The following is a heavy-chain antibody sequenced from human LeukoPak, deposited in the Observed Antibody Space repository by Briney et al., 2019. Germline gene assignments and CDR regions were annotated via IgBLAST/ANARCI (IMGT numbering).Heavy chain of an antibody. Sequence: ASVKVSCKASGGTFSSYAISWVRQAPGQGLERMGGIIPIFGTANYAQKFQGRVTITTDESTSTAYMELSGLRSEDTAVYYCATTHYVTYRIYSGYFLGRGQGTLVTVSS. V-gene: IGHV1-69*05. D-gene: IGHD5-12*01. CDR1: GGTFSSYA. CDR3: ATTHYVTYRIYSGYFLG. CDR2: IIPIFGTA. J-gene: IGHJ4*02.